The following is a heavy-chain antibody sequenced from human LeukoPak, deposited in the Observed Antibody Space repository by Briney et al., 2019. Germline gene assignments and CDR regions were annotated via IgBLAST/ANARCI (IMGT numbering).Heavy chain of an antibody. J-gene: IGHJ3*02. CDR2: IYYSGST. V-gene: IGHV4-59*01. CDR3: ARARFSSYDAFDI. D-gene: IGHD6-6*01. Sequence: SETLSLTCTVSGGSISSYYWSWIRQPPGKGLEWIGYIYYSGSTNYNPSLKSRVTISVDTSKNQFSLKLSSVTAADTAVYYCARARFSSYDAFDIWGQGTMVTVS. CDR1: GGSISSYY.